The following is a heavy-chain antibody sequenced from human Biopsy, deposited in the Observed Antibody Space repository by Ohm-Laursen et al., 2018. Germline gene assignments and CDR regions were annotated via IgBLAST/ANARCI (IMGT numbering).Heavy chain of an antibody. CDR2: VYYTGST. CDR3: ARDRGYYSDRTVPGYFDL. CDR1: GDSISSYY. D-gene: IGHD3-22*01. V-gene: IGHV4-59*01. J-gene: IGHJ2*01. Sequence: SQTLPLTCPVSGDSISSYYWSWIRQPPGKGLEWIGYVYYTGSTDYNPSLQSRVTISVDTSKNHFSLRLRSVTPADTAIYYCARDRGYYSDRTVPGYFDLWGRGTLVTVSS.